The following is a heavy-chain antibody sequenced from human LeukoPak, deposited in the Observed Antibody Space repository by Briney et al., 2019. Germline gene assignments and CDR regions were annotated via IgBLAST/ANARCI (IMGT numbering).Heavy chain of an antibody. CDR2: IIPILGIA. D-gene: IGHD6-13*01. J-gene: IGHJ4*02. CDR1: GGTFSSYA. V-gene: IGHV1-69*04. Sequence: SVKVSCKASGGTFSSYAISWVRQAPGQGLEWMGRIIPILGIANYAQKFQGRVTITADKSTSTAYMELSSLRSEDTAVYYCAREDEQQLVPFDYWGQGTLVTVSS. CDR3: AREDEQQLVPFDY.